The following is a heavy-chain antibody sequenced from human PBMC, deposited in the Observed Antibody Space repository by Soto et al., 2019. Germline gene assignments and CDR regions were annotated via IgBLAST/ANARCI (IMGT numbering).Heavy chain of an antibody. D-gene: IGHD6-19*01. Sequence: ASVKVSCKASGYTFTSFDINWVRQATGQGLEWMGWMNPNSGNTGYAQKFQGRVTMTRNTSISTAYMELSSLRSEYTAVYYCARAYTWGVAVAGTWGQGTLVTVSS. CDR2: MNPNSGNT. CDR1: GYTFTSFD. V-gene: IGHV1-8*01. CDR3: ARAYTWGVAVAGT. J-gene: IGHJ4*02.